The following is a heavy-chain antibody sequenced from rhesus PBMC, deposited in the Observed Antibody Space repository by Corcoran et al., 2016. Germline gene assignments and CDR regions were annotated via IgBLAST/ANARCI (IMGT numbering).Heavy chain of an antibody. J-gene: IGHJ4*01. Sequence: QVTLKESGPALVKPTETLTLTCTFSGFSLSTTGMGVGWIRQPSRKTLAWLAHIYWDDDRRYSPSLKSTLPLSKDTSKSQGVLTMTNMDPVDTATYYCARRLRYSGNSYYFDYWGQGVLVTVSS. CDR2: IYWDDDR. D-gene: IGHD1S39*01. CDR3: ARRLRYSGNSYYFDY. V-gene: IGHV2-1*01. CDR1: GFSLSTTGMG.